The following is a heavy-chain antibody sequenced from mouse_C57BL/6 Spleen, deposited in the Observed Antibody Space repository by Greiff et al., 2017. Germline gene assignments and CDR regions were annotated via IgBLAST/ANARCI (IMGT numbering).Heavy chain of an antibody. D-gene: IGHD3-2*02. CDR1: GFTFSNYW. CDR3: TVDSSGYEGAYFDY. CDR2: IRLKSDNYAT. J-gene: IGHJ2*01. V-gene: IGHV6-3*01. Sequence: EVQRVESGGGLVQPGGSMKLSCVASGFTFSNYWMNWVRQSPEKGLEWVAQIRLKSDNYATHYAESVKGRFTISRDDSKSSVYLQMNNLRAEDTGIYYCTVDSSGYEGAYFDYWGQGTTLTVSS.